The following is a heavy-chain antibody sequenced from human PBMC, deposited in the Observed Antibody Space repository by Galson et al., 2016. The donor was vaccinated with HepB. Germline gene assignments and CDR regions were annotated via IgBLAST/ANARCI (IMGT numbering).Heavy chain of an antibody. CDR1: GYTFISYG. V-gene: IGHV1-18*04. CDR2: ISPYNGYT. CDR3: ARVINSLAVAGGH. Sequence: SVKVSCKASGYTFISYGFNWVRQAPGQGLEWLGWISPYNGYTDYAEKMQGRVTLTTDSSTSTAYMELRSLRYDDTAVYYCARVINSLAVAGGHWGQGTLVTVSS. D-gene: IGHD6-19*01. J-gene: IGHJ4*02.